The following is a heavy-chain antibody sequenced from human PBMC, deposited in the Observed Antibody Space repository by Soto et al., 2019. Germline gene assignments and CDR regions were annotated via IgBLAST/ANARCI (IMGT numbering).Heavy chain of an antibody. CDR3: AKDLVGDYPNYGMDV. CDR2: ISYDGSNK. CDR1: GFTFSSYG. J-gene: IGHJ6*02. V-gene: IGHV3-30*18. D-gene: IGHD4-17*01. Sequence: GSLRLSCAASGFTFSSYGMHWVRQAPGKGLEWVAVISYDGSNKYYADSVKGRFTISRDNSKNTLYLQMNSLRAEDTAVYYCAKDLVGDYPNYGMDVWGQGTTVTVSS.